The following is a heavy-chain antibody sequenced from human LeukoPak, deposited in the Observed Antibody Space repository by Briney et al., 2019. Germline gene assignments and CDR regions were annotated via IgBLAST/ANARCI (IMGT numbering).Heavy chain of an antibody. J-gene: IGHJ3*02. CDR1: GGSISSYY. D-gene: IGHD6-13*01. V-gene: IGHV4-59*08. CDR3: ARIAGTGFVSDAFDI. Sequence: SETLSLTCTVPGGSISSYYWSWIRQPPGKGLEWIGYIYYSGSTNYNPSLKSRVTISVDTSKNQFSLKLSSVTAADTAVYYCARIAGTGFVSDAFDIWGQGTMVTVSS. CDR2: IYYSGST.